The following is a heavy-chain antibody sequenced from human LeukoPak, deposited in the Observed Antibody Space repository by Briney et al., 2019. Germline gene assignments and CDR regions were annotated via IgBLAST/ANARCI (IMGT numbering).Heavy chain of an antibody. Sequence: PPETLSLTCTVSGGSISSGGYYWSWIRQPPGKGLEWIGYIYHSGSTYYNPSLSSRVTISLDKSENQFSLQLSSVTAADTAVYYCVRSRYGDIDFWGQGTLVTVSS. V-gene: IGHV4-30-2*01. D-gene: IGHD4-17*01. J-gene: IGHJ4*02. CDR1: GGSISSGGYY. CDR3: VRSRYGDIDF. CDR2: IYHSGST.